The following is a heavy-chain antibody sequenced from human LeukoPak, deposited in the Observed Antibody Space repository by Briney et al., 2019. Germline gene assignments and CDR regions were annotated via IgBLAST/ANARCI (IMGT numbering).Heavy chain of an antibody. CDR1: GFTFSSYA. CDR3: ARDPQAPPLGHAFDI. V-gene: IGHV3-30-3*01. J-gene: IGHJ3*02. Sequence: GGSPRLSCAASGFTFSSYAMHWVRQAPGKGLEWVAVISYDGSNKYYADSVKGRFTISRDNSKNTLYLQMNSLRAEDTAVYYCARDPQAPPLGHAFDIWGQGTMVTVSS. D-gene: IGHD3-16*01. CDR2: ISYDGSNK.